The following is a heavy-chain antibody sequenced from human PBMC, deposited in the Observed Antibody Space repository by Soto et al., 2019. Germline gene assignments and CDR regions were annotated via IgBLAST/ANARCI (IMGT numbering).Heavy chain of an antibody. J-gene: IGHJ3*01. CDR2: IYPPDSDT. CDR1: GYTFTNYW. V-gene: IGHV5-51*01. CDR3: ERHYDGFDF. Sequence: PGESLKISCKASGYTFTNYWIGWVRQMPGKGLEWMAIIYPPDSDTRYSPSFQGQVTISADKSINTAYLQWRTLKASDTAMYFCERHYDGFDFWGQGTLVTVSS.